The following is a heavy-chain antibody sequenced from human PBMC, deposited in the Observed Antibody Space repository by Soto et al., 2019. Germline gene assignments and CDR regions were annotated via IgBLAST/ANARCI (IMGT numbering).Heavy chain of an antibody. CDR2: IDGSGTTK. J-gene: IGHJ4*02. D-gene: IGHD3-10*01. CDR3: ARGVGGFNY. CDR1: GFTFNDFE. Sequence: EVQLLESGGGLVQPGGSLRLSCGVSGFTFNDFEMNWVRQAPGKGLEWLAYIDGSGTTKKYADSVRGRFTISRDNPNNSLFHQLSRLSAADTAIYYCARGVGGFNYWGQGTLVSVSS. V-gene: IGHV3-48*03.